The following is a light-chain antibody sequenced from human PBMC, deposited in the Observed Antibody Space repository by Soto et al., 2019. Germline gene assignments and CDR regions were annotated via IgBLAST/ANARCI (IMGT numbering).Light chain of an antibody. CDR1: LGIGSD. CDR2: DAS. V-gene: IGKV1-13*02. CDR3: QQYDTYWT. J-gene: IGKJ1*01. Sequence: AIRMTQSPSSLSASLGDRVTITCRARLGIGSDLAWYQQKPGKAPKLLIYDASSLECGVPSGFSGSRAGTEFTLTSSSQQHDDIATYYCQQYDTYWTFGQGTKVDNK.